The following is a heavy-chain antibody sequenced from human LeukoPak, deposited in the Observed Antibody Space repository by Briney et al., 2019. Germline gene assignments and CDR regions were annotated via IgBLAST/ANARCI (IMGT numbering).Heavy chain of an antibody. D-gene: IGHD4-23*01. CDR1: GFSFSSYW. Sequence: GGSLRLSCTASGFSFSSYWMSWVRQAPGKGLEWVANIRQDGSEKYYLDPVKGRFTISRDNVKDSVSLQMNSLRVADSGMYYCAREEYGGNNFDYWGQGILVTVSS. CDR3: AREEYGGNNFDY. J-gene: IGHJ4*02. CDR2: IRQDGSEK. V-gene: IGHV3-7*03.